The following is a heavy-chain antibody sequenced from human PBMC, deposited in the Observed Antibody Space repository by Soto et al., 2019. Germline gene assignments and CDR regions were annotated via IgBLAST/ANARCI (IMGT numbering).Heavy chain of an antibody. D-gene: IGHD3-3*01. J-gene: IGHJ4*02. CDR3: AIDTGVTPRKNYFDY. Sequence: QVQLVQSGAEVKKPGSSVKVSCKASGGTFRSYGFNWVRQAPGQGLEWMGGIIPIFGAANSAQKFKGRVTITADESTSTVYKEVISLRSQDTAVYYCAIDTGVTPRKNYFDYWGQGTLVTVSS. CDR1: GGTFRSYG. CDR2: IIPIFGAA. V-gene: IGHV1-69*19.